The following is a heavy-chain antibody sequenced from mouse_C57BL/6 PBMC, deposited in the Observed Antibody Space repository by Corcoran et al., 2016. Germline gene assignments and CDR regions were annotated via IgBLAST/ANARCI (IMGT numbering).Heavy chain of an antibody. V-gene: IGHV1-9*01. CDR3: ASNTPAWFAY. J-gene: IGHJ3*01. CDR2: ILPGSGST. Sequence: QVQLQPSGAELMKPGASVKLSYKATGYTFTGYWIEGVKQRPGHGLEWMGEILPGSGSTKYNEKLKGKATFTADTSSNTAYMQLSSLTTADSAIYYCASNTPAWFAYWGQGTLVTVSA. CDR1: GYTFTGYW.